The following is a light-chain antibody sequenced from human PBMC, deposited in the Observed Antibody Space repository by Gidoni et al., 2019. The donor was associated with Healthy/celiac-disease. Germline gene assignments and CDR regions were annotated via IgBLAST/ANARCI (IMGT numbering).Light chain of an antibody. CDR2: WAS. J-gene: IGKJ2*01. CDR3: QQYYSTPDT. CDR1: QSVLYSSNNKKY. V-gene: IGKV4-1*01. Sequence: DIVMTQSPDSLAVSLGERATIHCKSSQSVLYSSNNKKYLAWYQQKPGQPPKLLIYWASTRESGVPDRFSGSGSGTDFTLTISSLQAEDVAVYYCQQYYSTPDTFGQGTKLEIK.